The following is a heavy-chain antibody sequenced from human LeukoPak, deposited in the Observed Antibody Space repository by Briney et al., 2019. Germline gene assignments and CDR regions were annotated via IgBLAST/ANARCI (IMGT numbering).Heavy chain of an antibody. D-gene: IGHD3-10*01. V-gene: IGHV1-69*13. CDR2: IIPIFGTA. J-gene: IGHJ4*02. CDR1: GGTFNSYA. CDR3: ARLTPGGYFDY. Sequence: ASVKVYCKASGGTFNSYAISWVRQAPGQGLEWMGGIIPIFGTANYAQKFQGRVTITADESTSTAYMELSSLRSEDTAVYYCARLTPGGYFDYWGQGTLVTVSS.